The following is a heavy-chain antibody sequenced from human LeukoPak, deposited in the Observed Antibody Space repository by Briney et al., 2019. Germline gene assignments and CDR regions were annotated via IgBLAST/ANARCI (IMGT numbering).Heavy chain of an antibody. V-gene: IGHV4-39*07. D-gene: IGHD3-3*01. J-gene: IGHJ6*03. Sequence: SETLSLTCTVSGGSISSSSYYWGWIRQPPGKGLEWIGSIYYSGSTYYNPSLKSRVTISVDTSKNQFSLKLSSVTAADTAVYYCARELGSPYDFWSGYYIYYYYYMDVWGKGTTVTVS. CDR3: ARELGSPYDFWSGYYIYYYYYMDV. CDR1: GGSISSSSYY. CDR2: IYYSGST.